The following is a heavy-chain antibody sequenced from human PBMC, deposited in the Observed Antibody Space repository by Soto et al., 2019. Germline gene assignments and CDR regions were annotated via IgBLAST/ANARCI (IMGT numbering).Heavy chain of an antibody. Sequence: QVQLVQSGAEVKKPGASVKVSCKASGYTFTSYGISWVRQAPGQGLEWMGWISAYNGNTNYAQKLQGRVTMTTDTSTSTAYMELRSLRSDDTAVYYCATTLRGSAVAGRYYYYGMDVRGQGTTVTVSS. CDR3: ATTLRGSAVAGRYYYYGMDV. CDR2: ISAYNGNT. J-gene: IGHJ6*02. V-gene: IGHV1-18*01. CDR1: GYTFTSYG. D-gene: IGHD6-19*01.